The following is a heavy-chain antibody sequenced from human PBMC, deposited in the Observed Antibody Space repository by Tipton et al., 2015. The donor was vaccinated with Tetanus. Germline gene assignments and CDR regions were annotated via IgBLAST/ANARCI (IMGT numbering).Heavy chain of an antibody. Sequence: GSLRLSCAASGFTFSDYHMTWIRQAPGKGLEWVSYISRSSSTIYYADSVKGRFTISRDNAKNSLYLQMISLRAEDTAVYSCARGMAEASNCGGDCYSDYWGQGTLVTVSS. CDR1: GFTFSDYH. J-gene: IGHJ4*02. CDR2: ISRSSSTI. V-gene: IGHV3-11*04. CDR3: ARGMAEASNCGGDCYSDY. D-gene: IGHD2-21*02.